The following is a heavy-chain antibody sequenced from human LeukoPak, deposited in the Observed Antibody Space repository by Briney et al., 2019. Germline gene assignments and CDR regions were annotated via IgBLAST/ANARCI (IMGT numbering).Heavy chain of an antibody. CDR1: GFTFSTYG. V-gene: IGHV3-23*01. J-gene: IGHJ4*02. Sequence: PGGSLRLSCAASGFTFSTYGMNWVRQAPGKGLEWVSGVSPSGNITYYADSVKGRFTISRDNSKNTVYLQMNNVRAEDTAVYYCARAGTAMVSVHSYWGQGTLVTVSS. D-gene: IGHD5-18*01. CDR2: VSPSGNIT. CDR3: ARAGTAMVSVHSY.